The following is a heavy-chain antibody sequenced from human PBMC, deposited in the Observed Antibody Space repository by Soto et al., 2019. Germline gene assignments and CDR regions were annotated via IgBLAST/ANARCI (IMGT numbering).Heavy chain of an antibody. D-gene: IGHD2-15*01. V-gene: IGHV2-5*02. CDR1: GFSLSTSGVG. CDR2: IYWDDDK. J-gene: IGHJ4*02. CDR3: AHSFSGGLLHQLDH. Sequence: QITLKESGPTLVKPTQTLTLTCTFSGFSLSTSGVGVGWIRQPPGKALEWLALIYWDDDKRYSPSLKSRLTVTKDTSKDRVVITMTIMYPMDRPTHQCAHSFSGGLLHQLDHWRQGALDTVSS.